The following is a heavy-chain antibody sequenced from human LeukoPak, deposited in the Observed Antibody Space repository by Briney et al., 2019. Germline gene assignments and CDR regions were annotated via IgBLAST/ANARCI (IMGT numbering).Heavy chain of an antibody. Sequence: PSQTLSLTCTVSGGSISSGGYYWSWIRQHPGKGLEWIGYIYYSGSTYYNPSLKSRVTISVDTSKNQFSLKLSSVTAADTAVYYCARDTERGDWEPDAFDIWGQGTMVTVSS. CDR1: GGSISSGGYY. CDR3: ARDTERGDWEPDAFDI. D-gene: IGHD2-21*02. J-gene: IGHJ3*02. V-gene: IGHV4-31*03. CDR2: IYYSGST.